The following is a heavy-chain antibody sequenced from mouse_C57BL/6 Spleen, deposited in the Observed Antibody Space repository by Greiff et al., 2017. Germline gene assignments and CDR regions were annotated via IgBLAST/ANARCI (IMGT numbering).Heavy chain of an antibody. CDR3: ARSRYYYGSSDWYFDV. CDR1: GYTFTDYY. J-gene: IGHJ1*03. CDR2: INPNNGGT. D-gene: IGHD1-1*01. Sequence: VQLQQSGPELVKPGASVKISCKASGYTFTDYYMNWVKQSPGKSLEWIGDINPNNGGTSYNQKFKGKATLTVDKSSSTAYMDLRSLTSGDSAVYYCARSRYYYGSSDWYFDVWGRGTTVTVSS. V-gene: IGHV1-26*01.